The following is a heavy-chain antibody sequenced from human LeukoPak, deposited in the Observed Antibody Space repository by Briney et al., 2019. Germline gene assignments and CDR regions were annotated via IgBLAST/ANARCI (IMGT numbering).Heavy chain of an antibody. CDR1: GFTFSSYA. V-gene: IGHV3-30*04. D-gene: IGHD6-19*01. CDR2: ISYDGSNK. Sequence: GGSLRLSCAASGFTFSSYAMHWVRRAPGKGLEWVAVISYDGSNKYYADSVKGRFTISRDNSKNTLYLQMNSLRAEDTAVYYCARELAVAGIYYYYYYMDVWGKGTTVTVSS. CDR3: ARELAVAGIYYYYYYMDV. J-gene: IGHJ6*03.